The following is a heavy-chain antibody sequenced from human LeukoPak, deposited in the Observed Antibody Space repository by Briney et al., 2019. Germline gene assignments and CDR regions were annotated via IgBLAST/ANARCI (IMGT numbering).Heavy chain of an antibody. CDR1: GGSISSYY. CDR3: ARRQVNSAYYSRYYHYYMDV. D-gene: IGHD3-22*01. CDR2: IYASGST. Sequence: PSETLSLTCSVSGGSISSYYWSWIRQPPGKGLEWIGYIYASGSTSYNPSLESRLTISVDTSKNQFSLKLSSVTAADTAMYYCARRQVNSAYYSRYYHYYMDVWGKGTTVTVSS. V-gene: IGHV4-4*09. J-gene: IGHJ6*03.